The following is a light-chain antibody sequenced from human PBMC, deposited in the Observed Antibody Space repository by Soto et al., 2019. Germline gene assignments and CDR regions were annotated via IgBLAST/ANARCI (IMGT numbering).Light chain of an antibody. CDR3: CSYAGSSNV. V-gene: IGLV2-11*01. CDR2: DVS. CDR1: ISDVGAYKY. J-gene: IGLJ1*01. Sequence: ALTQPRSVSGSPGQSVTISCTGTISDVGAYKYVSWYQQHPGKAPKMMISDVSRRPSGVPDRFSGSKSGNTASLTISGLQAEDEADYYCCSYAGSSNVFGTGTKVTVL.